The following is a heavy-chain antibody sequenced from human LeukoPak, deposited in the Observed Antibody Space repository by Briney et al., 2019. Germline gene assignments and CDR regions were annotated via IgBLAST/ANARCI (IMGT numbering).Heavy chain of an antibody. CDR1: GSTFSSYS. CDR2: ISSSSSYI. J-gene: IGHJ3*02. CDR3: AREAGELHAFDI. V-gene: IGHV3-21*01. Sequence: GGSLRLSCAASGSTFSSYSMNWVRQAPGKGLEWVSSISSSSSYIYYADSVKGRFTISRDNAKNSLYLQMNSLRAEDTAVHYCAREAGELHAFDIWGQGTMVTVSS. D-gene: IGHD1-7*01.